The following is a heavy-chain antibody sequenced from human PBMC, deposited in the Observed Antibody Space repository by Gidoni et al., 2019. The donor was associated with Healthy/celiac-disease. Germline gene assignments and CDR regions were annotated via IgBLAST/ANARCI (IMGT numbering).Heavy chain of an antibody. Sequence: QVQLVESGGGVVQPGRSLRLSCAASGFTFSSYGMHWVRQAPGKGLEWVAVIWYDGSNKYYADSVKGRFTISRDNSKNTLYLQMNSLRAEDTAVYYCARDLVWFGELLPFDYWGQGTLVTVSS. D-gene: IGHD3-10*01. J-gene: IGHJ4*02. CDR3: ARDLVWFGELLPFDY. V-gene: IGHV3-33*01. CDR2: IWYDGSNK. CDR1: GFTFSSYG.